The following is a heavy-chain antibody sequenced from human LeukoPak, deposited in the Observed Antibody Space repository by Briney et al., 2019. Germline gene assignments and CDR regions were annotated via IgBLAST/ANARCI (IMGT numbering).Heavy chain of an antibody. V-gene: IGHV1-2*06. Sequence: ASVKVSCKASGGTFSSYAISWVRQAPGQGLEWMGRINPNSGGTNYAQKFQGRVTMTRDTSISTAYMELSRLRSDDTAVYYCARDFWSGRTNDAFDIWGQGTMVTVSS. CDR2: INPNSGGT. D-gene: IGHD3-3*01. J-gene: IGHJ3*02. CDR1: GGTFSSYA. CDR3: ARDFWSGRTNDAFDI.